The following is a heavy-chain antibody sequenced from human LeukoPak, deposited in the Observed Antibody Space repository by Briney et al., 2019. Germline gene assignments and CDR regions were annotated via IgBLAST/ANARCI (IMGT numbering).Heavy chain of an antibody. CDR1: GYVFSTYA. CDR3: ARDHRLVGATDY. V-gene: IGHV7-4-1*02. CDR2: INTNTGYP. Sequence: ASVKVSCKASGYVFSTYAINWMRQAPGQGLEWMGWINTNTGYPTYAQGFTGRFVFSVDKSVSTAYLQISSLKAEDTAVYYCARDHRLVGATDYWGQGTLVTVSS. D-gene: IGHD1-26*01. J-gene: IGHJ4*02.